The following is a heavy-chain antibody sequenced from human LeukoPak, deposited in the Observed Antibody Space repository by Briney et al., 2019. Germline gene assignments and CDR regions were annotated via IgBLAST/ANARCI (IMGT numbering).Heavy chain of an antibody. J-gene: IGHJ4*02. V-gene: IGHV4-59*12. Sequence: SETLSLTCTVSGGSISSYYWSWIRQPPGKGLEWIGCIYYSGSTNYNPSFKSRVTISVDTSKNQFSLKLSSVTAADTAFYYCAREVASLDYWGQGTLVTVSS. CDR2: IYYSGST. D-gene: IGHD2-21*01. CDR3: AREVASLDY. CDR1: GGSISSYY.